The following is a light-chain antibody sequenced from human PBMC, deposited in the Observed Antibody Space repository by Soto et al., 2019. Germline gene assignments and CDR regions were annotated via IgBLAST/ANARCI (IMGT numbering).Light chain of an antibody. CDR1: SIDVGGYNF. J-gene: IGLJ1*01. Sequence: QSALTQPRSVSGSPGQSVTISCTGTSIDVGGYNFVSWYQQHPGKAPKFMIYGVTKRPSGVPDRFSGSKSGNTASLTISGLQAEDEADYYCCSYVGSYTSYVFGTGTKVTVL. CDR2: GVT. V-gene: IGLV2-11*01. CDR3: CSYVGSYTSYV.